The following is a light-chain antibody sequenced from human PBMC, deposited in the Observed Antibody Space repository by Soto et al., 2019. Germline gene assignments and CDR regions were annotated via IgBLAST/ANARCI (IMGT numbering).Light chain of an antibody. V-gene: IGKV3-11*02. J-gene: IGKJ2*01. CDR1: QDVSIF. CDR2: DAS. Sequence: EILLAQSPATLSLSPGERATLSCKASQDVSIFLAWYQQKPGQPPRLLIHDASNRATGVPARFSGSGSGRDFTLTITSLEPEDFAVYYCQQRSMWLYTFGQGTKLE. CDR3: QQRSMWLYT.